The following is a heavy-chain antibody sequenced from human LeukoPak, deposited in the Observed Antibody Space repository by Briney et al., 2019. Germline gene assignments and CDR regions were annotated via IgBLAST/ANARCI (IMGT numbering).Heavy chain of an antibody. V-gene: IGHV3-23*01. J-gene: IGHJ6*03. D-gene: IGHD3-10*01. CDR2: ISGSGCST. CDR3: AKEENYGSGSYYHYYYMDV. Sequence: RLSCAASGFTFSSYAMSWVRQARGKGLEGVSAISGSGCSTYYAVSVKGRFTISRDNSKNPLYLQMNSLRAEDTAVYYCAKEENYGSGSYYHYYYMDVWGKGTTVTVSS. CDR1: GFTFSSYA.